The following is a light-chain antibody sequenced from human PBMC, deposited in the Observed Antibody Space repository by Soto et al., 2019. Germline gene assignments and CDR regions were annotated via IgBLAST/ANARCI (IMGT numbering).Light chain of an antibody. CDR1: SSDVGGYNY. Sequence: QSALTQPASVSGSPGQSITISCTGTSSDVGGYNYVSWYQQHPGKAPKLMIYEVSSRPSGVSNRFSGSKSGNTASLTISGLQAEDEAGYYCSSYTSSSTYVFGTGTKVTVL. V-gene: IGLV2-14*01. J-gene: IGLJ1*01. CDR2: EVS. CDR3: SSYTSSSTYV.